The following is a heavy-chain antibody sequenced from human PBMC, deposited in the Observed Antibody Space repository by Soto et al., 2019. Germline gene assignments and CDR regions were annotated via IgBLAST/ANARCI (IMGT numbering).Heavy chain of an antibody. D-gene: IGHD5-18*01. CDR3: AKDQIQLWSGYYFDY. CDR2: ISGSGGST. V-gene: IGHV3-23*01. J-gene: IGHJ4*02. CDR1: GFTFSSYA. Sequence: GGSLRLSCAASGFTFSSYAMSWVRQAPGKGLEWVSAISGSGGSTYYADSVKGRFTISRDNSKNTLYLQMNSLRAEDTAVYYCAKDQIQLWSGYYFDYWGQGTLVTVSS.